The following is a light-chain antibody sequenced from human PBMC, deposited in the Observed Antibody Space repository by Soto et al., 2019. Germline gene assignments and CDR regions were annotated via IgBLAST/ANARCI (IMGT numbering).Light chain of an antibody. Sequence: GDRVILTCRASQSVSNWLAWYQQKPGKAPNLLIDKASSLKSGVQSRFSGSGSGTEFTLTISNLQPDDFATYYCQQYDTYWTFGQGTKVDIK. J-gene: IGKJ1*01. CDR2: KAS. CDR3: QQYDTYWT. CDR1: QSVSNW. V-gene: IGKV1-5*03.